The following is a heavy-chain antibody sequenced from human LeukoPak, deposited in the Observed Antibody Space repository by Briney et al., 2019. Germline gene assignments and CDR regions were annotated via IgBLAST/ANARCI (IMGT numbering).Heavy chain of an antibody. CDR3: ARQERRGYFDY. CDR2: IKQDGSEK. J-gene: IGHJ4*02. Sequence: GGSLRLSCAASGFTFSSYWMSCVRQAPGKGLEWVANIKQDGSEKYYVASVKGRFTISRDNAKNSLYLQMNSLRAEDTAVYYCARQERRGYFDYWGQGTLVTVSS. CDR1: GFTFSSYW. D-gene: IGHD1-1*01. V-gene: IGHV3-7*01.